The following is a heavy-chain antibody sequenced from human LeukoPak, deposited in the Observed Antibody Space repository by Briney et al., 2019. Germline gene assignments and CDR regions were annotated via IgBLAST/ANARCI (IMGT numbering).Heavy chain of an antibody. CDR2: INQDGSEM. Sequence: GGSLRLSCAASGFTFSNYWMSWVRQAPGKGLEWLANINQDGSEMYYVDSVKGRFTISRDNSKNTLYLQMNSLRAEDTAVYYCAKGGSYCSSTSCRAGYYMDVWGKGTTVTVSS. CDR1: GFTFSNYW. J-gene: IGHJ6*03. CDR3: AKGGSYCSSTSCRAGYYMDV. V-gene: IGHV3-7*01. D-gene: IGHD2-2*01.